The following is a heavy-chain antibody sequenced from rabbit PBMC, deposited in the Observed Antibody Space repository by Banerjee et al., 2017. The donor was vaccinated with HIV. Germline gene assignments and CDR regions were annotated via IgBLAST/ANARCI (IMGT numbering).Heavy chain of an antibody. CDR2: IDAGSSGST. CDR1: GFDFSSNA. J-gene: IGHJ4*01. V-gene: IGHV1S40*01. CDR3: ARDAAATSGYSFKL. Sequence: QSLEESGGGLVKPGASLTLTCTASGFDFSSNAMCWVRQAPGKGPEWSGCIDAGSSGSTYYASWAKGRFTISKTSSTTVTLQMTSLTVADTATYFCARDAAATSGYSFKLWGQGTLVTVS. D-gene: IGHD1-1*01.